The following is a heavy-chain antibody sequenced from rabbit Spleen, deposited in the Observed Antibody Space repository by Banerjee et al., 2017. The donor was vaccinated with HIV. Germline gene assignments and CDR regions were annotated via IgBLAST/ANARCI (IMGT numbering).Heavy chain of an antibody. CDR2: IEPIFGRT. D-gene: IGHD2-1*01. CDR1: GFDFSNYG. J-gene: IGHJ4*01. CDR3: VRDLGYDDYSEKGYFNL. Sequence: QEQLVESGGGLVQPGGSLKLSCTASGFDFSNYGVTWVRQAPGKGLEWIGYIEPIFGRTYYASWVNGRFTISSHNAQNTLYLQLNSLTAADTATYFCVRDLGYDDYSEKGYFNLWGQGTLVT. V-gene: IGHV1S47*01.